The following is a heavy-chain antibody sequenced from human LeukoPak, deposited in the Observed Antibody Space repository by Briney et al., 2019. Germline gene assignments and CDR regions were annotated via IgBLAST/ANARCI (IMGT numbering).Heavy chain of an antibody. J-gene: IGHJ4*02. CDR2: ISGSGGST. CDR3: PKKSGYDYDFDY. Sequence: GGSLRLSCAASGFTFSSYVMNWVRQAPGKGLEWVSVISGSGGSTNYADSVKGRFTISRDNSKNTVYLQMNSLRAEDTAVYYCPKKSGYDYDFDYWGQGTLVTVSS. D-gene: IGHD5-12*01. V-gene: IGHV3-23*01. CDR1: GFTFSSYV.